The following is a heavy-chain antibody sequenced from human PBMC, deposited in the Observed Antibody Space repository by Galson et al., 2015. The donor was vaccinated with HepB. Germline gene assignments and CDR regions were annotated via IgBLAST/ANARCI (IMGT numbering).Heavy chain of an antibody. V-gene: IGHV1-69*06. CDR3: ARVSVAGIRFDY. Sequence: SVKVSCKASGGTFSSYAISWVRQAPGQGLEWMGGIIPIFGTANYAQKFQGRVTITADKSTSTAYMELSSLRSEDTAVYYCARVSVAGIRFDYWGQGTLVTVSS. CDR1: GGTFSSYA. J-gene: IGHJ4*02. D-gene: IGHD6-19*01. CDR2: IIPIFGTA.